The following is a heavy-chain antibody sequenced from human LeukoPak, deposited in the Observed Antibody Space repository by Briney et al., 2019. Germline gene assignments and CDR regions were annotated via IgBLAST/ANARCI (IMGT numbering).Heavy chain of an antibody. D-gene: IGHD5-24*01. V-gene: IGHV4-39*07. CDR2: IYYSGST. CDR1: GGSISSSSYY. Sequence: SETLSLTCTVSGGSISSSSYYWGWIRQPPGKGLEWIGSIYYSGSTYYNPSLKSRVTISVDTSKNQFSLKLSSVTAADTAVYYCASRGWLQLLGYFDYWGQGTLVNVSS. J-gene: IGHJ4*02. CDR3: ASRGWLQLLGYFDY.